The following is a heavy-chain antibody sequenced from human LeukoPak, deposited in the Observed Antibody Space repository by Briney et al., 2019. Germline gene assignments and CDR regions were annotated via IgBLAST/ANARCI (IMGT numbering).Heavy chain of an antibody. CDR1: GYTFTDYY. V-gene: IGHV1-2*02. CDR3: ARGTRDCSGASCYNY. CDR2: INPDSGYT. J-gene: IGHJ4*02. D-gene: IGHD2-2*02. Sequence: ASVKVSCKTSGYTFTDYYIHWVRQAPGQGLEWMGWINPDSGYTNYAQKFQGRVTMTRDTSINTAYMELSRLTSDDTAVYYCARGTRDCSGASCYNYWGQGTLVTVSS.